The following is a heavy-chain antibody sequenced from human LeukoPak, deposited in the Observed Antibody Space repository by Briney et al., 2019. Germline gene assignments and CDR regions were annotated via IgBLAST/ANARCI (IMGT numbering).Heavy chain of an antibody. Sequence: PSETLSLTCTVSGGSISSSTYYWGWIRQPPGKGLEWIGSIFYSGRTYYNPSLKSRVTISVDTSKNQFSLKLSSVTAADTAVYYCARDSSKYNWSYDYFDYWGQGTLVTVSS. D-gene: IGHD1-7*01. V-gene: IGHV4-39*07. CDR1: GGSISSSTYY. CDR2: IFYSGRT. CDR3: ARDSSKYNWSYDYFDY. J-gene: IGHJ4*02.